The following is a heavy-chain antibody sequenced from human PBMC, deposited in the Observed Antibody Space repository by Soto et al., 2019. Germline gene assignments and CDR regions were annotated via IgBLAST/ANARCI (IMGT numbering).Heavy chain of an antibody. Sequence: SLGLSYAASGFTFRSYGMHWARQAPGRGLEWVAVISYDGSYKSYEDSVKGRFTISRDNYKNTLHLQMDSLRAEDTAVYYCAKNFIPLSPDLYFDSWGQGTLVTVSS. D-gene: IGHD3-16*01. CDR2: ISYDGSYK. CDR3: AKNFIPLSPDLYFDS. J-gene: IGHJ4*02. CDR1: GFTFRSYG. V-gene: IGHV3-30*18.